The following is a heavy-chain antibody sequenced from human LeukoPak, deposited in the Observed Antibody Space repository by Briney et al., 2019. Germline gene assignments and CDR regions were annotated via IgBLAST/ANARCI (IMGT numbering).Heavy chain of an antibody. D-gene: IGHD4-17*01. CDR3: ARVARTAVTTATESGVDP. V-gene: IGHV4-39*07. CDR2: IYYSGST. Sequence: PSETLSLTCTVSGGSISSSSYYWGWIRQPPGKGLEWIGSIYYSGSTYYNPSLKSRVTISVDTSKNQFSLKLSSVTAADTAVYYCARVARTAVTTATESGVDPWGRGTLVTVSS. J-gene: IGHJ5*02. CDR1: GGSISSSSYY.